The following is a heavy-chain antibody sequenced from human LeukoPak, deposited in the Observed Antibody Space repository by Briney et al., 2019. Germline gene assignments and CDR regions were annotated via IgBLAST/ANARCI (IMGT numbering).Heavy chain of an antibody. D-gene: IGHD6-19*01. CDR3: AKASSGWYFFDY. J-gene: IGHJ4*02. V-gene: IGHV3-30*18. CDR1: GFTFSSYG. CDR2: ISYDGGNK. Sequence: GRSLRLSCEASGFTFSSYGMHWVRQAPGKGLEWVGVISYDGGNKYYADSVKGRVTITGDNSKNTLYLQMTSLRAEDTAVYYCAKASSGWYFFDYWGQGTLVTVSS.